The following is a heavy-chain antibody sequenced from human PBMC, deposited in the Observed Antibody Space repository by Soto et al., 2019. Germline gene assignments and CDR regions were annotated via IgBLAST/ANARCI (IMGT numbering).Heavy chain of an antibody. CDR1: GFTFSSYW. CDR2: IKQDGSEK. D-gene: IGHD5-18*01. Sequence: PGGSLRLSCAASGFTFSSYWMSWVRQAPGKGLEWVANIKQDGSEKYYVDSVKGRFTISRDNAKNSLYLQMNSLRAEDTAVYYCARSRRIQLWLRRNYYFDYWGQGTLVTVSS. V-gene: IGHV3-7*01. J-gene: IGHJ4*02. CDR3: ARSRRIQLWLRRNYYFDY.